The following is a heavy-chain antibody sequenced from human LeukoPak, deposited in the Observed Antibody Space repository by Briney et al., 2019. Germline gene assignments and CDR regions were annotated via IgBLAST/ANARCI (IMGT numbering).Heavy chain of an antibody. J-gene: IGHJ3*02. D-gene: IGHD3-16*01. CDR1: GFTFSSYE. Sequence: GGSLRLSCAASGFTFSSYELYWVRQSPGKGLEWISYISSSSTIIRYADSVRGRFTISRDDARESLYLQMSSLRADDTAIYYCGASRQYVGAFDIWGQGTLVTVSS. CDR3: GASRQYVGAFDI. V-gene: IGHV3-48*03. CDR2: ISSSSTII.